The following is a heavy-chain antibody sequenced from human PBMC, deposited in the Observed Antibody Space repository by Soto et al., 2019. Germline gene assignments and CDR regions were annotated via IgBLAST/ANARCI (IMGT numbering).Heavy chain of an antibody. CDR3: ARDRGYGANWYFDL. J-gene: IGHJ2*01. CDR2: INPSGGST. Sequence: QVQLVQSGAEVKKPGASVKVSCKASGYTFTNYYIHWVRQPPGQGLEWLGLINPSGGSTNYAQKFQGRVTMTRDTSTSTVYMELSSLRSEDTAIYYCARDRGYGANWYFDLWGRGTLVIVSS. V-gene: IGHV1-46*01. CDR1: GYTFTNYY. D-gene: IGHD5-12*01.